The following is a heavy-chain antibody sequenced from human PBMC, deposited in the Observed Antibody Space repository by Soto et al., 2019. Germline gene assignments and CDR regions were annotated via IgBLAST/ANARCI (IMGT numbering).Heavy chain of an antibody. Sequence: GASVKVSCKASGYTFTGYYMHWVRQAPGQGLEWMGWINPNSGGTNYAQKFQGRVTMTRDTSISTAYMELSRLRSDDTAVYYYARENDSSGPSDAFDIWGQGTMVT. J-gene: IGHJ3*02. CDR2: INPNSGGT. V-gene: IGHV1-2*02. CDR1: GYTFTGYY. D-gene: IGHD3-22*01. CDR3: ARENDSSGPSDAFDI.